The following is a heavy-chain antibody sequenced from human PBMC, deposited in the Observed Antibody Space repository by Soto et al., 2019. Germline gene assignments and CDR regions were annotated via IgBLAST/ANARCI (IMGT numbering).Heavy chain of an antibody. J-gene: IGHJ4*02. V-gene: IGHV5-51*03. Sequence: EVQLVQSGAEVKKPGESLKISWKGSGYSFSGYLINWVREMPGKGLEWMGTIYPGDSDVRYSPSFQGQVTISVDKSISIVYLQWSSLKASDTAIYYCARTDYDSGTFDSWGQGTLVTVSS. CDR3: ARTDYDSGTFDS. CDR1: GYSFSGYL. CDR2: IYPGDSDV. D-gene: IGHD3-10*01.